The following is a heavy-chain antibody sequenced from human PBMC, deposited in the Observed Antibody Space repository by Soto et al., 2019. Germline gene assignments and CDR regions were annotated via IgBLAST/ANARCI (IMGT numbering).Heavy chain of an antibody. Sequence: GWSLRLSCAASGFTFRSYAMTWVRQAPGKGLEWVSGVSGSGTSTSYADSVKGRFTISRDNSKNTLYVQMDSLRAEDTAVYYCAKGRLGVVPGGFDTCGQGTLVTVSS. D-gene: IGHD2-2*01. V-gene: IGHV3-23*01. J-gene: IGHJ5*02. CDR3: AKGRLGVVPGGFDT. CDR1: GFTFRSYA. CDR2: VSGSGTST.